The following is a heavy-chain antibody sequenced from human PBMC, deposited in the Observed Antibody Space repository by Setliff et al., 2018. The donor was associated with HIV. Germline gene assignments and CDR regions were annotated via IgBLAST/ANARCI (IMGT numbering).Heavy chain of an antibody. J-gene: IGHJ5*02. CDR3: ARDHVFGSRTGFDP. V-gene: IGHV4-4*02. CDR1: GGPLNSRNW. Sequence: PSETLSLTCAVSGGPLNSRNWWSWVRQPPGKGLEWIGEVFHSGSANSNASLRSRVMISVDTSKNQFSLKLSAVTAADTALYYCARDHVFGSRTGFDPWGPGILVTVSS. D-gene: IGHD3-10*01. CDR2: VFHSGSA.